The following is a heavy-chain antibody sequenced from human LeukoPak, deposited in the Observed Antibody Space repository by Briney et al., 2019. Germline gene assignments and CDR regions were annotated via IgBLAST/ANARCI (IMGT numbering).Heavy chain of an antibody. V-gene: IGHV4-39*07. D-gene: IGHD3-10*01. J-gene: IGHJ6*03. CDR1: GGSISSSSYS. Sequence: SETLSLTCTVSGGSISSSSYSWGWIRQPPGKGLEWIRSIYYSGSTYNNPSLKSRVTISVDTSKNQFSLKLSSVTAADTAVYYCARDGAMVRGVGYMDVWGKGTTVTVSS. CDR2: IYYSGST. CDR3: ARDGAMVRGVGYMDV.